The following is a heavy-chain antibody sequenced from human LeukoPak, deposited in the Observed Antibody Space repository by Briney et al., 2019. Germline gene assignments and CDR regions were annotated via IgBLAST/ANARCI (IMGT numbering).Heavy chain of an antibody. Sequence: ASVKVSFKAPGYTFTNYGISWVRQAPGQGLEWMGWISAYNGNTNYAQKLQGRVTMTTDTSTSTAYMELRSLRSEDTAVYYCARLADSGYDTWGQGTLVTVSS. V-gene: IGHV1-18*01. CDR3: ARLADSGYDT. CDR1: GYTFTNYG. CDR2: ISAYNGNT. J-gene: IGHJ5*02. D-gene: IGHD5-12*01.